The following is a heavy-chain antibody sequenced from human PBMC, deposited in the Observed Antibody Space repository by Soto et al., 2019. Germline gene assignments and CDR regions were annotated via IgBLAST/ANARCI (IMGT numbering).Heavy chain of an antibody. V-gene: IGHV4-34*01. CDR1: GGSFSGYY. CDR3: ARADIVVVPATYEDWYFDL. CDR2: INHSGST. D-gene: IGHD2-2*01. J-gene: IGHJ2*01. Sequence: QVQLQQWGAGLLKPSETLSLTCAVYGGSFSGYYWSWIRQPPGKGLEWIGEINHSGSTNYNPSLKSRVTISVDTSKHQFSLKLSSVTAADTAVYYCARADIVVVPATYEDWYFDLWGRGTLVTVSS.